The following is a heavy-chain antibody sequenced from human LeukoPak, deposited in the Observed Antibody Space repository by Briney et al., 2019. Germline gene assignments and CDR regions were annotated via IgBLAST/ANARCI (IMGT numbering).Heavy chain of an antibody. V-gene: IGHV3-23*01. CDR3: AEDRNVLLQPFDY. D-gene: IGHD3-10*01. Sequence: GGSLRLSCAASGFTFSSYAMSWVRQAPGKGLEWVSAISGSGGSTYYADSVKGRFTISRDNSKNTLYLQMNSLRAEDTAVYYCAEDRNVLLQPFDYWGQGTLVTVSS. CDR2: ISGSGGST. CDR1: GFTFSSYA. J-gene: IGHJ4*02.